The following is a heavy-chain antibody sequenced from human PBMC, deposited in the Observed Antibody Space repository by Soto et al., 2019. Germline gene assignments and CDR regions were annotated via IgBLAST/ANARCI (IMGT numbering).Heavy chain of an antibody. CDR1: GFTFSSYA. D-gene: IGHD3-10*01. CDR3: AKTSPPGSY. V-gene: IGHV3-30-3*02. CDR2: ISYDGSNK. Sequence: GGSLRLSCAASGFTFSSYAMHWVRQAPGKGLEWVAVISYDGSNKYYADSVKGRFTISRDNSKNTLYLQMNSLRAEDTAVYYCAKTSPPGSYWGQGTLVTVSS. J-gene: IGHJ4*02.